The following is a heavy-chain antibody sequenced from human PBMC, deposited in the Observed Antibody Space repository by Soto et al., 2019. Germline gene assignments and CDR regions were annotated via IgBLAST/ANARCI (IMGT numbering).Heavy chain of an antibody. Sequence: GGSLRLSCAASGFTFSSYGMHWVRQAPGKGLEWVAVISYDGSNKYYADSVKGRFTISRDNSKNTLYLQMNSLRAEDTAVYYCAKGPLAAADYYFDYWGQGTLVTVSS. J-gene: IGHJ4*02. CDR2: ISYDGSNK. D-gene: IGHD6-13*01. CDR3: AKGPLAAADYYFDY. V-gene: IGHV3-30*18. CDR1: GFTFSSYG.